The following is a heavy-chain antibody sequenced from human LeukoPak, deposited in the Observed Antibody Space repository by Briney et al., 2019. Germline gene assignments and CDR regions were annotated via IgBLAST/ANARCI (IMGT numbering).Heavy chain of an antibody. CDR3: ARLPRGDTCSGGSCYNFDY. CDR1: GSSFTSYW. V-gene: IGHV5-51*01. Sequence: GASLKISCKGSGSSFTSYWIGWVRQLPGKGLEWMGVIYPGDSDTRYSPSFQGQVTISADKSISTAYLQWSSLKASDTAMYYCARLPRGDTCSGGSCYNFDYWGQGTLVTVSS. CDR2: IYPGDSDT. D-gene: IGHD2-15*01. J-gene: IGHJ4*02.